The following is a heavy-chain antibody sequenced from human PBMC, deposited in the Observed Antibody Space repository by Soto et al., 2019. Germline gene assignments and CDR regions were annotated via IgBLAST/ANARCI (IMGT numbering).Heavy chain of an antibody. V-gene: IGHV4-30-2*01. CDR3: ARVGPTVTSVYYCDY. Sequence: QLQLQESGSGLVKPSQTLSLTCAVSGGSISSGGYSWSWIRQPPGKGLEWIGYIYHSGSTYYNPSLKSRVTISVARSKNQFSLKLSSVTAADTAVYYCARVGPTVTSVYYCDYWGQGTMVTVSS. D-gene: IGHD4-17*01. CDR2: IYHSGST. J-gene: IGHJ4*02. CDR1: GGSISSGGYS.